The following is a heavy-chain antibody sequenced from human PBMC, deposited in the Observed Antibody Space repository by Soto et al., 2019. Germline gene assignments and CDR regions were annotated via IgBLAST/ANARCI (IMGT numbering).Heavy chain of an antibody. CDR1: GFSLSNARMG. D-gene: IGHD3-10*01. CDR3: ARINFMVRGLISNPPWFDP. J-gene: IGHJ5*02. V-gene: IGHV2-26*01. CDR2: IFSNDEK. Sequence: QVTLKESGPVLVKPTETLTLTCTVSGFSLSNARMGVSWIRQPPGKALEWLAHIFSNDEKSYSTSMKSRLTTPTHTXXRXVXXTTTNMDPVDTATYYCARINFMVRGLISNPPWFDPWGQGTLVTVSS.